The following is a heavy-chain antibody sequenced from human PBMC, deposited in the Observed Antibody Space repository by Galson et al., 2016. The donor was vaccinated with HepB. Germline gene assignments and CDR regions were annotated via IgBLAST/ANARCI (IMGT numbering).Heavy chain of an antibody. D-gene: IGHD4-11*01. CDR1: GFTFSRHG. Sequence: SLRLSCAASGFTFSRHGMHWVRQVPGKGLEWVALIWFDGSNQYYTDSVKGRLTISRDNSKNTLNLQMDSLRVEDTAVYYCARLTSDSRIGGYFDYWGQGALVTVSS. CDR3: ARLTSDSRIGGYFDY. V-gene: IGHV3-33*01. J-gene: IGHJ4*02. CDR2: IWFDGSNQ.